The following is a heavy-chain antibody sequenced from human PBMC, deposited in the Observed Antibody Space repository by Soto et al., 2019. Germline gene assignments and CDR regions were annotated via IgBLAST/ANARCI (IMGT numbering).Heavy chain of an antibody. CDR3: ARDGQVASSWYGGAGWFDP. J-gene: IGHJ5*02. D-gene: IGHD6-13*01. V-gene: IGHV1-69*12. CDR1: GGTFSSYA. CDR2: IIPIFGTA. Sequence: QVQLVQSGAEVKKPGSSVKVSCKASGGTFSSYAISWVRQAPGQGLEWMGGIIPIFGTANYAQKFQGRVTITADESTSTAYMELSSLRSEDTAVYYCARDGQVASSWYGGAGWFDPWGQGTLVTVSS.